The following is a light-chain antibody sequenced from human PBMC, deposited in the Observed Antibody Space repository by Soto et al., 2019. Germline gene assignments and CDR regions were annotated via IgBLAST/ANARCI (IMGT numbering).Light chain of an antibody. J-gene: IGLJ1*01. CDR1: ITDIGAYNY. Sequence: QSALAQPACVSGSPGQSITISCTGTITDIGAYNYVSWYQQHPGKAPKLLIYGVSSRPSGVSNRFSGSKSGNAAYLTISGLQADDEAEYYCSSYTSSITPYVFGTGTKV. CDR3: SSYTSSITPYV. CDR2: GVS. V-gene: IGLV2-14*01.